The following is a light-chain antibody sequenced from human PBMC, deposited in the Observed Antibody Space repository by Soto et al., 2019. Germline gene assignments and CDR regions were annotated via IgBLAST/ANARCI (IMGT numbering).Light chain of an antibody. Sequence: IQMTQSPSSLSASVGDRVTITCQASQDISKNLNWYQQKPGKAPKLLIYDASSLQTGVPSRFSGSGSATHFTFTISSXXPEXIATYXCQQXDNLLPITFGQGTRLEIK. V-gene: IGKV1-33*01. CDR2: DAS. J-gene: IGKJ5*01. CDR1: QDISKN. CDR3: QQXDNLLPIT.